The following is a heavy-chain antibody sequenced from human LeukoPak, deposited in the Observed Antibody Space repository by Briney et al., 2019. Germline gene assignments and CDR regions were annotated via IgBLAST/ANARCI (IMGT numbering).Heavy chain of an antibody. V-gene: IGHV1-69*04. D-gene: IGHD3-10*01. CDR1: GGTFSSYA. CDR2: IIPILGIA. J-gene: IGHJ4*02. Sequence: SVKVSCKASGGTFSSYAISWVRQAPGQGLEWMGRIIPILGIANYAQKFQGRVTITADKSMSTAYMELSSLRSEDTAVYYCATEYGSGSYPFDYWGQGTLVTVSS. CDR3: ATEYGSGSYPFDY.